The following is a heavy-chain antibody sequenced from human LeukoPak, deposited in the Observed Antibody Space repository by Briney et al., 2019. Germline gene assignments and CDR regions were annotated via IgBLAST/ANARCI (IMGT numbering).Heavy chain of an antibody. CDR2: IIGSGGGT. CDR1: GFTFSSYA. V-gene: IGHV3-23*01. D-gene: IGHD4-11*01. J-gene: IGHJ6*03. Sequence: GGSLRLSCAASGFTFSSYAMSWVRQAPGKGLGWVSAIIGSGGGTYYADSVKGRFTISRDNSKNTLYLQMNSLRAEDTAVYYCAKATDYSNYYYYYYMDVWGKGTTVTVSS. CDR3: AKATDYSNYYYYYYMDV.